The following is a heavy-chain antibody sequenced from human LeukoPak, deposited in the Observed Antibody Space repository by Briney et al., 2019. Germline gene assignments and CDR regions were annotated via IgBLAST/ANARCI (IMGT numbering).Heavy chain of an antibody. CDR1: GYTFTSYD. Sequence: GASVKVSCKASGYTFTSYDINWVRQATGQGLEWMGWMNPNSGITGYAQKFQGRVTMTRNTSISTAYMELSSLRSEDTAVYYCARVLRYFDWSYYYYYGMDVWGQGTTVTVSS. J-gene: IGHJ6*02. V-gene: IGHV1-8*01. D-gene: IGHD3-9*01. CDR3: ARVLRYFDWSYYYYYGMDV. CDR2: MNPNSGIT.